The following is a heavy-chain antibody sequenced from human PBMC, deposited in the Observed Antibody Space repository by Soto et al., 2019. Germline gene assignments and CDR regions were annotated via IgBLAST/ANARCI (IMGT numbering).Heavy chain of an antibody. D-gene: IGHD2-15*01. V-gene: IGHV3-74*01. CDR3: ARERGGYSSDF. CDR1: GFSFSSYW. J-gene: IGHJ4*02. CDR2: INGDGDYT. Sequence: EVQLVESGGGLVQPGGSLRLSCAASGFSFSSYWMHWLRQVPGKGLVWVSRINGDGDYTNYADSVMGRFTISRDNAKNTLYLQMNSLRAEDTAVYYCARERGGYSSDFWGQGTLVTVSS.